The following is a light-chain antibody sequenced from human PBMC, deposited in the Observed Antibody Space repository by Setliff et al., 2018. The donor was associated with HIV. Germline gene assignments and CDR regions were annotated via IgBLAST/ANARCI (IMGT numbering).Light chain of an antibody. Sequence: SYELTQPPSVSVAPGKTARITCGGNNIGRKSVHWYQQKPGQAPVLVIYYDSDRPSGIPERFSGSNSGNTATLTISRAEAGDEADYYCQVWDSSSDHSYVFGTGTKVTVL. CDR2: YDS. J-gene: IGLJ1*01. CDR1: NIGRKS. CDR3: QVWDSSSDHSYV. V-gene: IGLV3-21*04.